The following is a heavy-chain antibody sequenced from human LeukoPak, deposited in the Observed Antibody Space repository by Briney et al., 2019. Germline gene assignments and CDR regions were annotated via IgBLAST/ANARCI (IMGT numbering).Heavy chain of an antibody. Sequence: GGSLRLSCPASGFTFSSYGMKWVRQAPGKGLEWVAYISSSGSTIYYADSVKGRFTISRDNAKNSLYLQMNSLRAEDTAVYYCVRAYHSSGWYRIDYWGQGTLVTVSS. CDR3: VRAYHSSGWYRIDY. CDR1: GFTFSSYG. D-gene: IGHD6-19*01. J-gene: IGHJ4*02. CDR2: ISSSGSTI. V-gene: IGHV3-48*03.